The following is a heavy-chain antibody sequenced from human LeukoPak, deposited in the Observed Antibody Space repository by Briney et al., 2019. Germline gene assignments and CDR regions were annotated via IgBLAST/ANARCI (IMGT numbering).Heavy chain of an antibody. D-gene: IGHD3-3*01. V-gene: IGHV3-23*01. CDR2: ISGSGGST. J-gene: IGHJ1*01. CDR1: GFPLSSYS. Sequence: GGSLRLSCAASGFPLSSYSMSWVRQAPGKGLEWVSAISGSGGSTYYADSVKGRFTISRDNSKNTLYLQMNSLRAEDTAVYYCAGTYYDFWSGYYGYFQHWGQGTLVTVSS. CDR3: AGTYYDFWSGYYGYFQH.